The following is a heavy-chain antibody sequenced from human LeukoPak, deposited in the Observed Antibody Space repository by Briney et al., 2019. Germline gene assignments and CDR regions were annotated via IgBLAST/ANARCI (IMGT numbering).Heavy chain of an antibody. CDR3: ARDCHPYYYDSSGYYYSYYYGMDV. V-gene: IGHV4-59*11. J-gene: IGHJ6*02. CDR1: DGSITNHH. CDR2: ISDSGST. D-gene: IGHD3-22*01. Sequence: SETLSLTCSVSDGSITNHHWGWVRQPPGKGLEWIGCISDSGSTNYNPSLKSRVTISVDTSKNQFSLKLNSVTAADTAVYYCARDCHPYYYDSSGYYYSYYYGMDVWGQGTTVTVSS.